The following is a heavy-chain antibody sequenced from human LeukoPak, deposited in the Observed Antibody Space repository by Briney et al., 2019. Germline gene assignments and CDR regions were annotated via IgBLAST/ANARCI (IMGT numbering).Heavy chain of an antibody. V-gene: IGHV4-59*01. CDR3: ATEGDGYRNGGFDY. Sequence: PSETLSLTCTVSGGSISSYYWSWIRQPPGKGLEWIGYIYYSGSTNYNPSLKSRVTISVDTSKNQFSLKLSSVTAADTAVYYCATEGDGYRNGGFDYWGQGTLVTVSS. CDR2: IYYSGST. J-gene: IGHJ4*02. D-gene: IGHD5-24*01. CDR1: GGSISSYY.